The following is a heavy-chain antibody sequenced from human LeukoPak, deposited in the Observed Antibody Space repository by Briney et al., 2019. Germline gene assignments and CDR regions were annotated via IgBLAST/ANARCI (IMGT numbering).Heavy chain of an antibody. J-gene: IGHJ5*02. V-gene: IGHV3-21*01. D-gene: IGHD5-24*01. CDR3: ARDKDGYNIIFA. CDR1: GFTFSGYS. CDR2: ITSDSSYI. Sequence: PGGSLRLSCAASGFTFSGYSMNWVRQAPGKGLEWVSSITSDSSYIYYADSVRGRFTISRDNAKNSLYLQMNSLRAEDTAVYYCARDKDGYNIIFAWGQGTLVTVSS.